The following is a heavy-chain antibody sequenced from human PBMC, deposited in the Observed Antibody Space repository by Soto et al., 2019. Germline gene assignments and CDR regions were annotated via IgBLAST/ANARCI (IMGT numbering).Heavy chain of an antibody. D-gene: IGHD5-12*01. CDR3: ARASPPDY. CDR1: GFTFSSYA. V-gene: IGHV3-23*01. J-gene: IGHJ4*02. CDR2: ISGSGGST. Sequence: TGGSLRLSCAASGFTFSSYAMNWVRQAPGKGLEWVSVISGSGGSTYYADSVKGRFTISRDISKNTVYLQMNSLSAEDTAVYYCARASPPDYWGQGTLVTVSS.